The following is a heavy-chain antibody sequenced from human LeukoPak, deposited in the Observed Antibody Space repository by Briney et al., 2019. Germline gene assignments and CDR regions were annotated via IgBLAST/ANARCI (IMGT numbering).Heavy chain of an antibody. V-gene: IGHV4-39*02. J-gene: IGHJ4*02. CDR2: ICHNATP. CDR3: PGERDGIILDY. CDR1: GGLMSSSTYF. Sequence: SSEPLSLPCTVSGGLMSSSTYFGGRIPQPLGKGLGWNGAICHNATPYDHPALKSRVTISLDTSKNHFSLSLRSVTAADASVYYCPGERDGIILDYWGQGTLVTVSS. D-gene: IGHD5-24*01.